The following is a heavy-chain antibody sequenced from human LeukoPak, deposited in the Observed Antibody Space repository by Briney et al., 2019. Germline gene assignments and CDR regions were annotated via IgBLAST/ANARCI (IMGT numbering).Heavy chain of an antibody. CDR3: ARDRDSSGWYYYYGMDV. J-gene: IGHJ6*02. Sequence: GGSLRLSCAASGFTFSSYSMNWVRQAPGKGLEWVSYIISSSTTIYYADSVKGRFTISRDNAKNSLYLQMNSLRAEDTAVYYCARDRDSSGWYYYYGMDVWGQGTTVTVSS. D-gene: IGHD6-19*01. V-gene: IGHV3-48*01. CDR1: GFTFSSYS. CDR2: IISSSTTI.